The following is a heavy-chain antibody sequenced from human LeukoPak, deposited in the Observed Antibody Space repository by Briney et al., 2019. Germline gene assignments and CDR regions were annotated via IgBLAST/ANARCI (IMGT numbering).Heavy chain of an antibody. V-gene: IGHV3-74*01. D-gene: IGHD6-19*01. CDR2: INTDGSST. J-gene: IGHJ5*02. Sequence: GGSLRLSCAASGFTFNAFWMHWVRQAPGKGPVWVSRINTDGSSTSYADSVKGRFTISRDNAKNTLYLQMNSLRAEDTAVYYCARALAVTGTGGFDPWGQGTLVTVSS. CDR3: ARALAVTGTGGFDP. CDR1: GFTFNAFW.